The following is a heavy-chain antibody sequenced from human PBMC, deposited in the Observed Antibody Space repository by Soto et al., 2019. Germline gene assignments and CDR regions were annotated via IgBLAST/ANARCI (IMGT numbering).Heavy chain of an antibody. J-gene: IGHJ4*02. V-gene: IGHV3-66*01. CDR3: ARGLYSGWHYFDY. Sequence: EVQLVESGGGLVQPGGSLRLSCAASGFTVSSNYMSWVRQAPGKGLEWVSVIYSGGSTYYADSVKGRFTISRDNSKNTLYLQMNSLRAEDTAVYYCARGLYSGWHYFDYWCQGTLVTVSS. D-gene: IGHD5-12*01. CDR1: GFTVSSNY. CDR2: IYSGGST.